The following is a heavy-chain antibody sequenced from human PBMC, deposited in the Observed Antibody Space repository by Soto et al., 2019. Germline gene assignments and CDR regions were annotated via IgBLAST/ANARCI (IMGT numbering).Heavy chain of an antibody. J-gene: IGHJ4*02. Sequence: VQLVQSGPEVKKPGASVKVSCKASGYTFTGYDMHWVRQAPGQGLEWMGWINSNSGDTNYVQKFQGWVTMTRDTAIRTVYMGLNRLNSEETGMVYWAEGGRGDCGGYCYLGFWGQGTLVTVSS. V-gene: IGHV1-2*04. CDR3: AEGGRGDCGGYCYLGF. D-gene: IGHD2-21*02. CDR1: GYTFTGYD. CDR2: INSNSGDT.